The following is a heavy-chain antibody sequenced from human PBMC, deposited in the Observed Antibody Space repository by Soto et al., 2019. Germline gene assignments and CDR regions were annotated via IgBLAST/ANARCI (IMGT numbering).Heavy chain of an antibody. CDR3: ARGIQGPQQYYFAF. D-gene: IGHD6-13*01. V-gene: IGHV1-3*01. CDR1: GYIFNNYV. Sequence: QVNHVQSGAEVKNPGASGTVSCKASGYIFNNYVLHWVRQAPGQRLEWMGWINAGIGNTGYSEKVRGRVTITRDKSTSTVFLDLSRLTSQDTAVYYCARGIQGPQQYYFAFWGQGTRVNVTS. CDR2: INAGIGNT. J-gene: IGHJ4*02.